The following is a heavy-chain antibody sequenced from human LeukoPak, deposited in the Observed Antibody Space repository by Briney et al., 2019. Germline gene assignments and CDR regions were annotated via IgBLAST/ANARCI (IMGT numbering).Heavy chain of an antibody. CDR2: MNPNSGNT. CDR1: GYTFTSYD. Sequence: GASVKVSCKASGYTFTSYDINWVRQATGQGLEWMGWMNPNSGNTGYAQKFQGRVTMTRNTSISTAYMELSSLRSEDTAVYYRARGFPDLYYYGMDVWGQGTTVTVSS. J-gene: IGHJ6*02. V-gene: IGHV1-8*01. CDR3: ARGFPDLYYYGMDV.